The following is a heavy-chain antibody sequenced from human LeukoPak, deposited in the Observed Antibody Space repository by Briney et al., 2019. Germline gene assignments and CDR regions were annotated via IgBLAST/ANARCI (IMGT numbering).Heavy chain of an antibody. Sequence: GGSLRLSCAASGFTFSTYTMYWVRHPPGKKLEWVSIIGSSGGGIHYADSVKGRFTISRDNSKNALYLQMNSLRVEDTAVYYCAIDPNWGTHSWGQGVLVTVSS. CDR2: IGSSGGGI. D-gene: IGHD7-27*01. CDR3: AIDPNWGTHS. J-gene: IGHJ4*02. V-gene: IGHV3-23*01. CDR1: GFTFSTYT.